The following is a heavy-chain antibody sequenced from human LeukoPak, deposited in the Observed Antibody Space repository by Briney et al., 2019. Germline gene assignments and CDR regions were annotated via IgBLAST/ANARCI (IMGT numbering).Heavy chain of an antibody. CDR3: ARGSAYSSGWGYYFDY. Sequence: PVASVKVSCKASGGTFSSYAISWVRQAPGQGLEWMGGIIPIFGTANYAQKFQGRVTITRDTSASTAYMELSSLRSEDTAVYYCARGSAYSSGWGYYFDYWGQGTLVTVSS. J-gene: IGHJ4*02. V-gene: IGHV1-69*05. D-gene: IGHD6-19*01. CDR2: IIPIFGTA. CDR1: GGTFSSYA.